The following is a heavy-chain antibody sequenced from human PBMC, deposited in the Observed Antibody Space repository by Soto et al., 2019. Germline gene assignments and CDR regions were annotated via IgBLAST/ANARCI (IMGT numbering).Heavy chain of an antibody. V-gene: IGHV3-48*02. CDR1: GFTFSSFG. J-gene: IGHJ4*02. Sequence: EVQLVESGGGWVQPGGSLRLSCVVSGFTFSSFGMNWVRQAPGKGLEWISYISGSSGTIYYADSVKGRFTISRDNAKNSLYLQMNGLRDEDTAVYYCARGGYSTAWSVNYWGQGTLVTVSS. CDR2: ISGSSGTI. CDR3: ARGGYSTAWSVNY. D-gene: IGHD6-19*01.